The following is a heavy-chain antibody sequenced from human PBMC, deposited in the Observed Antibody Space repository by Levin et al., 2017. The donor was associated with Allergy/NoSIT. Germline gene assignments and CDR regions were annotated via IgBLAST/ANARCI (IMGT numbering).Heavy chain of an antibody. CDR2: IFHNGST. V-gene: IGHV4-4*02. D-gene: IGHD1-26*01. CDR3: AGVPVAVLGPTSWFDP. J-gene: IGHJ5*02. Sequence: SSETLSLTCTVSGDSFSGRNWWSWVRQPPGKGLEWIGEIFHNGSTSYNPSIKSRVTISEDKSKNQFSLRLRSVTAADTAVYYCAGVPVAVLGPTSWFDPWGQGTLVTVSS. CDR1: GDSFSGRNW.